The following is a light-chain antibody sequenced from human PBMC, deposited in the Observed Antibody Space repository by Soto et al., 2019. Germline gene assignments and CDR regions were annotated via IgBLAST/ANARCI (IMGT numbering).Light chain of an antibody. CDR3: QQYNSSPGS. CDR2: GAS. Sequence: DILLTQSPGTLSTSPGERVTLSCRANQRVVSSQLAWYQQKPGQAPRLLIYGASSRAAGIPVRFSGSGSGTDFILTIRRLEPEDFAVYYCQQYNSSPGSFGQGTKLEIK. V-gene: IGKV3-20*01. CDR1: QRVVSSQ. J-gene: IGKJ2*01.